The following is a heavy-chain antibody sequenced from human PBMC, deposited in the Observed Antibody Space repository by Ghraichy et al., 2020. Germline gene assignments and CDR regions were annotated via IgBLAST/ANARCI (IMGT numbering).Heavy chain of an antibody. V-gene: IGHV3-23*01. Sequence: GGSLRLSCAASGFTFSQYAMSWVRQAPGKGLEWVSAISGSGGSTYYPDSVKGRFTISRDNSKNTVYLQMNSLRAEDTAVYYCAKDLNPGVPAAIGNWFDPWGQGTLVTVSS. J-gene: IGHJ5*02. CDR2: ISGSGGST. CDR1: GFTFSQYA. D-gene: IGHD2-2*02. CDR3: AKDLNPGVPAAIGNWFDP.